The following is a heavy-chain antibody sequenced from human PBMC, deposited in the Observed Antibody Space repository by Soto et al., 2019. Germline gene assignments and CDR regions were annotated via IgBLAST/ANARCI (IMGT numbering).Heavy chain of an antibody. CDR3: ARIVSGRDYGDSIDC. CDR2: IKEDGSEI. CDR1: GFTFSRYW. D-gene: IGHD4-17*01. V-gene: IGHV3-7*03. Sequence: LRLSCAASGFTFSRYWLTWVRQAPGKGLEWVANIKEDGSEIYYVGSVKGRFTTSRDNAKNSLYLQMNSLRAEDTAVYYCARIVSGRDYGDSIDCWGRGTLVTVSS. J-gene: IGHJ4*02.